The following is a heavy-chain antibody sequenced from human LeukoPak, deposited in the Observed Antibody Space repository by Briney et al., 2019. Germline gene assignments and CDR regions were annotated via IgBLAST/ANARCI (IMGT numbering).Heavy chain of an antibody. CDR1: GYTLTELS. Sequence: ASVKVSCKVSGYTLTELSMHWVRLAPGKGLEWMGGFDPEDGETIYAQKFQGRVTMTEDTSTDTAYMELSSLRSEDTAVYYCATFARRAYYFVYWGQGTLVTVSS. J-gene: IGHJ4*02. D-gene: IGHD5-24*01. V-gene: IGHV1-24*01. CDR2: FDPEDGET. CDR3: ATFARRAYYFVY.